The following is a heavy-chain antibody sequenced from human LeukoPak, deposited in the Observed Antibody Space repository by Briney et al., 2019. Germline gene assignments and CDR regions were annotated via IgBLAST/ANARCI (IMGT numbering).Heavy chain of an antibody. Sequence: PGRSLRLSCAASGFTFDDYAMHWVRQAPGKGLEWVSGISWNSGNIGYADSVKGRFTISRDNAKNSLYLQMNSLRAEDTALYYCAKSPIPIMATMVYFDYWGQGTLVTVSS. CDR3: AKSPIPIMATMVYFDY. V-gene: IGHV3-9*01. J-gene: IGHJ4*02. CDR1: GFTFDDYA. D-gene: IGHD5-24*01. CDR2: ISWNSGNI.